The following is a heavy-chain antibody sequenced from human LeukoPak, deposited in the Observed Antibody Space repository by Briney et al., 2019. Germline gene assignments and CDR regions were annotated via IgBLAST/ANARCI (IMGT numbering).Heavy chain of an antibody. CDR2: IYTSGST. D-gene: IGHD1-14*01. J-gene: IGHJ6*04. CDR3: ARDLDNPDV. Sequence: SQTLSLTCTVSGGSISSGANYWSWIRQPPGRGLEWIGRIYTSGSTNYNPSLKSRVTISVDTSKNQFSLKLSSVTAADTAVYYCARDLDNPDVWGKGTTVTVSS. CDR1: GGSISSGANY. V-gene: IGHV4-61*02.